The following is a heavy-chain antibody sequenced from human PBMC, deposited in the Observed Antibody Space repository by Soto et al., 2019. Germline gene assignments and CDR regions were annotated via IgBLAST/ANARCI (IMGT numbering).Heavy chain of an antibody. CDR1: GGSVSSGSYY. J-gene: IGHJ4*02. D-gene: IGHD2-21*01. Sequence: KLRETLSLTCSVSGGSVSSGSYYWSWIRQPPGKGLEWIGYIYYTGATNYNPSLKSRVSISADTSKNLFSLELTSVTAADTAMYYCARSDVALDFWGPGTLVTVLL. V-gene: IGHV4-61*03. CDR3: ARSDVALDF. CDR2: IYYTGAT.